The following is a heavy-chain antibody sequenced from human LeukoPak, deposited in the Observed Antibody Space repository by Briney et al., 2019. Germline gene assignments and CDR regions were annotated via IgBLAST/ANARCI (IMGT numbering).Heavy chain of an antibody. D-gene: IGHD3-10*02. V-gene: IGHV3-48*03. CDR2: ITSSSRTI. CDR3: AELGITMIGGV. J-gene: IGHJ6*04. CDR1: GFTFSSSE. Sequence: PGGSLGLSCVASGFTFSSSEMNWVRQAPGKGLEWISYITSSSRTIWYADSVKGRFTISRDNAKNSLYLQMNSLRAEDTAVYYCAELGITMIGGVWGKGTTVTISS.